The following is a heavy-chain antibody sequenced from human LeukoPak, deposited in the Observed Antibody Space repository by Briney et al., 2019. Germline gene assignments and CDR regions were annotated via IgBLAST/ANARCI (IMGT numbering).Heavy chain of an antibody. V-gene: IGHV4-59*01. Sequence: SETLSLTCTVSGGSISSYYWSWIRQPPGKGLEWIGYIYYSGSTNYNPSLKSRVTMSVDTSKNQFSLKLTSVTAADTAVYYCARYDFNKYFDYWGQGILVTVSS. CDR3: ARYDFNKYFDY. D-gene: IGHD3-3*01. CDR1: GGSISSYY. J-gene: IGHJ4*02. CDR2: IYYSGST.